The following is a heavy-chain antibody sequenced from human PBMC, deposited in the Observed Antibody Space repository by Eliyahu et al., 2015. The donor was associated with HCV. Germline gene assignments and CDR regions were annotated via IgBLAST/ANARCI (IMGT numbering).Heavy chain of an antibody. CDR1: GFTVXXXY. D-gene: IGHD2-2*01. Sequence: EVQLVESGGGLIQPGGSLRLSCSASGFTVXXXYMSWVRQAPGKGLEWGSVIXSGGSTYYADSVKGRFTISRDNSKNTLYLQMNSLRAEDTAVYYCARDRIVVVPAANYYYGMDVWGQGTTVTVSS. J-gene: IGHJ6*02. CDR2: IXSGGST. CDR3: ARDRIVVVPAANYYYGMDV. V-gene: IGHV3-53*01.